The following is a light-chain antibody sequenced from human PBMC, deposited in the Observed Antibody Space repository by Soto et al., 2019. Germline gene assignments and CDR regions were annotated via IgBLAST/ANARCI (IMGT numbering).Light chain of an antibody. Sequence: EIVLTQSPATLSFSPVERATLSCRASQSVSSYLAWYQQKPCQAPRLLIYDASNRAPGIPARFSGCGSGTDFTLTISRLEAEYFAVYYCQQRSNWPLTFGGGTKVEIK. CDR2: DAS. CDR1: QSVSSY. CDR3: QQRSNWPLT. V-gene: IGKV3-11*01. J-gene: IGKJ4*01.